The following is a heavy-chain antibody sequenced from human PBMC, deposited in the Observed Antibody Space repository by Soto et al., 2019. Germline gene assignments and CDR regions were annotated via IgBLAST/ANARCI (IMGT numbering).Heavy chain of an antibody. Sequence: QVQLVQSGAEVKKPGSSVKVSCKASGGTFSSYAISWVRQAPGQGREWMGGIIPIFGTANYAQKFQGRVTITADESTSTAYMELSSLRSEDTAVYYCARDLRAVAGTYWYFDLWGRGTLVTVSS. J-gene: IGHJ2*01. CDR2: IIPIFGTA. V-gene: IGHV1-69*01. CDR3: ARDLRAVAGTYWYFDL. CDR1: GGTFSSYA. D-gene: IGHD6-19*01.